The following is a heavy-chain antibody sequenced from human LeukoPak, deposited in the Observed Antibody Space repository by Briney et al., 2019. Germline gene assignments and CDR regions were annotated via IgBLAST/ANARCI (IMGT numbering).Heavy chain of an antibody. CDR1: GFAFSDYA. CDR2: ISGGGDYT. V-gene: IGHV3-23*01. Sequence: AGGSLRLSCAVSGFAFSDYAVSWVRQAPGKGLEWVSTISGGGDYTRYAESVQGRFTVSRDKSKSTVYYCAKDKRGGSDYVYFDYWGQGTLVTVSS. CDR3: Y. D-gene: IGHD4-17*01. J-gene: IGHJ4*02.